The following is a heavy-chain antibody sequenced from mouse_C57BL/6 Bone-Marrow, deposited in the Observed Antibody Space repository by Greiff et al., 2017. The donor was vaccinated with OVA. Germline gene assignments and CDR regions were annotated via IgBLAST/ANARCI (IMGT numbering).Heavy chain of an antibody. CDR3: ARAYYGNYDWYFDV. CDR1: GYTFTSYG. CDR2: IYPRSGNT. Sequence: VQLVESGAELARPGASVKLSCKASGYTFTSYGISWVKQRTGQGLEWIGEIYPRSGNTYYNEKFKGKATLTADKSSSTAYMELRSLTSEDSAVYFCARAYYGNYDWYFDVWGTGTTVTVSS. V-gene: IGHV1-81*01. D-gene: IGHD2-10*01. J-gene: IGHJ1*03.